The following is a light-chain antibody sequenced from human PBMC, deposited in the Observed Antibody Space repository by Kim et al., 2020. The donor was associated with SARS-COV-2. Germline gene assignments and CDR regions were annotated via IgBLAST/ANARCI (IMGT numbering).Light chain of an antibody. CDR2: DAS. CDR1: RSISNY. V-gene: IGKV3-11*01. CDR3: QQRGNWPWT. J-gene: IGKJ1*01. Sequence: EVVLTQSPATLSLSPGERATLSCRASRSISNYLAWYQQKPGQPPSLLLYDASDRATGIPVRVSGSGSGTDFTLTISSLEPEDCAVYYCQQRGNWPWTFGQGNKVDIK.